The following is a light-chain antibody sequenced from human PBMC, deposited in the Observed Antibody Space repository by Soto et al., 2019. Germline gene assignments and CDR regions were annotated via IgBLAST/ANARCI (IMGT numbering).Light chain of an antibody. Sequence: ETVSTQSPGTLSLSPGERATLSCRASQSVSGSYLAWHQQKPGQAPRLLIYGASSRATGIPDRFTGSGSGTDFTLTISRLEPEDFAVYYCQQYGSTPTFGQGTKVDIK. CDR1: QSVSGSY. V-gene: IGKV3-20*01. J-gene: IGKJ1*01. CDR2: GAS. CDR3: QQYGSTPT.